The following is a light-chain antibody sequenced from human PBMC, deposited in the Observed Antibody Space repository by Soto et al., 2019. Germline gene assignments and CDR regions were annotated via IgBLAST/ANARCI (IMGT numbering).Light chain of an antibody. CDR1: QGISTY. CDR3: QQLNSYPWT. V-gene: IGKV1-9*01. Sequence: IQLTQSPSSLSASVGDRVTITCRASQGISTYLAWYQQKPGKVPKLLIYAASTLQSGVPSRFSGSGSGTDFTLTISSLQPEDFATYSCQQLNSYPWTFGQGTKV. J-gene: IGKJ1*01. CDR2: AAS.